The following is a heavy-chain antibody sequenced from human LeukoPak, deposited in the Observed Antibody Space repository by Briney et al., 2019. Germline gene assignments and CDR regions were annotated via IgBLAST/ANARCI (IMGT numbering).Heavy chain of an antibody. D-gene: IGHD3-10*01. J-gene: IGHJ4*02. CDR2: ISSSGSTI. Sequence: QPGRSLRLSCAASGFTFSSYSMNWVRQAPGKGLEWVSYISSSGSTIYYADSVKGRFTISRDNTKNSLYLQMNSLRAEDTAMYYCAKPYYYSSGSLKWGQGTLVTVSS. CDR1: GFTFSSYS. CDR3: AKPYYYSSGSLK. V-gene: IGHV3-48*04.